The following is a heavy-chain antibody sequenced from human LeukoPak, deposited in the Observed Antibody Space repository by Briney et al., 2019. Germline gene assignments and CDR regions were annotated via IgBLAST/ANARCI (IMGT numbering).Heavy chain of an antibody. CDR3: ARLLVVTPSRGHFDY. CDR1: GGSISSYY. Sequence: SETLSLTCTVSGGSISSYYWSWIRQPPGKGLEWIGYIYYSGSTNYNPSLKSRVTISVDTSKNQFSLKLSSVTAADTAVYYCARLLVVTPSRGHFDYWGQGTLVTVSS. J-gene: IGHJ4*02. CDR2: IYYSGST. D-gene: IGHD4-23*01. V-gene: IGHV4-59*08.